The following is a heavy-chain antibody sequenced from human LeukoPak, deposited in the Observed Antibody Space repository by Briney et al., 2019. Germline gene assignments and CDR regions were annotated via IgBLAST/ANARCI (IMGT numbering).Heavy chain of an antibody. CDR3: ARDGSWGYFDY. J-gene: IGHJ4*02. D-gene: IGHD6-13*01. Sequence: GGSLGLSCAASGFTFSSYGMHWVRQAPGKGLEGVAVIWYDGSNKYYADSVKGRFTISRDNSKNTLYLQMNSLRAEDTAVYYCARDGSWGYFDYWGQGTLVTVSS. CDR2: IWYDGSNK. V-gene: IGHV3-33*01. CDR1: GFTFSSYG.